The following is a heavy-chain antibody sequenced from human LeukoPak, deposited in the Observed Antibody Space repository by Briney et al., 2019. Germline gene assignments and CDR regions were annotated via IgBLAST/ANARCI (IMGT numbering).Heavy chain of an antibody. Sequence: GRSLRLSCAASGFTFSSYAMHWVRQAPGKGLEWVAVISYDGSNKYYADSVKGRFTISRDNSKNTLYLQMNSLRAEDTAVYYCARDRSYGSGRKMDVWGQGTTVTVSS. CDR1: GFTFSSYA. CDR3: ARDRSYGSGRKMDV. D-gene: IGHD3-10*01. J-gene: IGHJ6*02. V-gene: IGHV3-30-3*01. CDR2: ISYDGSNK.